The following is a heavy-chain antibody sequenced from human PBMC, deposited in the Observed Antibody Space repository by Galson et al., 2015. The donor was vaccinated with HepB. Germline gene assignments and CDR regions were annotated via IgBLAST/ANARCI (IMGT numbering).Heavy chain of an antibody. J-gene: IGHJ4*02. CDR3: ARERVEKWDSGSDDY. D-gene: IGHD5-12*01. Sequence: SLRLSCAASGFTFSSYGMHWVRQAPGKGLEWVAVISYDGSNKYYADSVKGRFTISRDNSKNTLYLQMNSLRAEDTAVYYCARERVEKWDSGSDDYWGQGTLVTVSS. CDR1: GFTFSSYG. V-gene: IGHV3-30*03. CDR2: ISYDGSNK.